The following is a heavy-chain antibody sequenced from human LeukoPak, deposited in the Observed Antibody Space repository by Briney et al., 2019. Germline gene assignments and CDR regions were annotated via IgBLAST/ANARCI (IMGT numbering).Heavy chain of an antibody. CDR2: IYTSGST. CDR1: GGSISSGNYY. Sequence: PSQTLSLTCTDPGGSISSGNYYWSWIRQPAGKGLEWIGRIYTSGSTNYTPSLKSRVTISVDTSKNQFSLKLSSVTAADTAVYYCARGLVGATPAPYYFDYWGQGTLVTVSS. D-gene: IGHD1-26*01. V-gene: IGHV4-61*02. CDR3: ARGLVGATPAPYYFDY. J-gene: IGHJ4*02.